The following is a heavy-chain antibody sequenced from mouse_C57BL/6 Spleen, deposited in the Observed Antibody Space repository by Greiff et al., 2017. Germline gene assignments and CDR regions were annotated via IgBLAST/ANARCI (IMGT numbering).Heavy chain of an antibody. D-gene: IGHD1-1*01. Sequence: QVQLQQPGAELVRPGTSVKLSCKASGYTFTSYWMHWVKQRPGQGLEWIGVIDPSDSYTNYNQKFKGKATLTVDTSSSTAYMQLSSLTSEDSAVYYCARGGHYYGSTSTGYFDVWGTGTTVTVSS. V-gene: IGHV1-59*01. CDR1: GYTFTSYW. CDR3: ARGGHYYGSTSTGYFDV. CDR2: IDPSDSYT. J-gene: IGHJ1*03.